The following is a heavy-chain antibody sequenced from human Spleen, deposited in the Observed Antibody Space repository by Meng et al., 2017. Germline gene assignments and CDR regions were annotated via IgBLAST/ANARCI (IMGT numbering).Heavy chain of an antibody. J-gene: IGHJ4*02. CDR2: TYYGGTT. V-gene: IGHV4-39*07. Sequence: SETLSLTCTVSGGSISSTTYYWGWIRQPPGRGLEWIGTTYYGGTTYYKPSLKSRVTISVDASENQFSLKLSSVTAADTAVYYCARGPRIAAAGEIDFWGQGTLVTVSS. D-gene: IGHD6-13*01. CDR1: GGSISSTTYY. CDR3: ARGPRIAAAGEIDF.